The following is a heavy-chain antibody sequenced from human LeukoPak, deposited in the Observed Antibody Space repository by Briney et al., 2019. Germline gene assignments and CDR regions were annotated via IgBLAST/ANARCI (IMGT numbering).Heavy chain of an antibody. CDR2: IYYSGST. Sequence: KPSEPLSLTCTVSGGSISSYYWSWIRQHAGNGLEWIGYIYYSGSTYYNPSLKSRVTISVDTSKNQFSLKLSSVTAADTAVYYCARDPGYFDYWGQGTLVTVSS. CDR3: ARDPGYFDY. CDR1: GGSISSYY. J-gene: IGHJ4*02. D-gene: IGHD3-10*01. V-gene: IGHV4-59*06.